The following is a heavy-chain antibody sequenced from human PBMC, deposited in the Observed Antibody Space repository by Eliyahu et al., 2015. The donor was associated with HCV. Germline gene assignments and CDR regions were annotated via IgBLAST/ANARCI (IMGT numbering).Heavy chain of an antibody. CDR3: ARDLSGPFDV. CDR1: GFTFSSHS. Sequence: EVQLVESGGGLVKPGGSLKLSCAVSGFTFSSHSMNRGLRDARGKGLEWVSFITASSNYIDYADSLKGRFIISRDNAKNSLYLQMNSLRAEDTAMYYCARDLSGPFDVWGQGTMVTVSS. V-gene: IGHV3-21*02. J-gene: IGHJ3*01. CDR2: ITASSNYI.